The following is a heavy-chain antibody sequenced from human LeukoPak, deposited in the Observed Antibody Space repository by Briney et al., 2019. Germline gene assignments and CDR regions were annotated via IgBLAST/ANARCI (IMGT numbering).Heavy chain of an antibody. CDR1: GFTFSSYA. D-gene: IGHD6-13*01. J-gene: IGHJ4*02. CDR2: ISGSGGST. CDR3: AKRKAYSIMVLTD. V-gene: IGHV3-23*01. Sequence: PGGSLRLSCAASGFTFSSYAMSWVRQAPGKGLEWVSAISGSGGSTYYVDSVKGRFTISRDNSKNTLYLQMNSLRAEDTAVYYCAKRKAYSIMVLTDWGQGTLVTVSS.